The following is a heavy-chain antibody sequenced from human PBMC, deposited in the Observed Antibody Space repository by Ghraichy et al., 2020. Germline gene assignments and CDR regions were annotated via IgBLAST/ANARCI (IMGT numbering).Heavy chain of an antibody. D-gene: IGHD4-17*01. CDR1: GGTFSSYA. V-gene: IGHV1-69*13. J-gene: IGHJ5*02. Sequence: SVKVSCKASGGTFSSYAISWVRQAPGQGLEWMGGIIPIFGTANYAQKFQGRVTITADESTSTAYMELSSLRSEDTAVYYCARDPRDYGDYGVWFDPWGQGTLVTVSS. CDR2: IIPIFGTA. CDR3: ARDPRDYGDYGVWFDP.